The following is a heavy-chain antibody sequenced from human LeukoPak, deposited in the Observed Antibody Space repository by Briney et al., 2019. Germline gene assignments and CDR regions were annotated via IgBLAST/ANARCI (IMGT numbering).Heavy chain of an antibody. Sequence: GASVKVSCKASGYTFTSYAMNWVRQAPGQGLEWMGWINTNTGNPTYAQGFTGRFVFSLDTSVSTAYLQISSLKAEDTAVYYCARVGCSSTSCYPIDYWGQGTLVTVSS. V-gene: IGHV7-4-1*02. CDR3: ARVGCSSTSCYPIDY. CDR1: GYTFTSYA. J-gene: IGHJ4*02. CDR2: INTNTGNP. D-gene: IGHD2-2*01.